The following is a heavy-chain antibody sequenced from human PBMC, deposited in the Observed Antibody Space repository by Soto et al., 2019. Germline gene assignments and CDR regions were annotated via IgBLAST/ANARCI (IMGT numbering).Heavy chain of an antibody. Sequence: GGSLRLSCAVSGFTFSDYYMTWIRQAPGKGLEWVSYISSSTSHTNYADSVKGRFTISRDNAKNSLFLQMNSLRAEDTAVYYCARGRGAAADYRGQGTLVTVSS. CDR1: GFTFSDYY. J-gene: IGHJ4*02. V-gene: IGHV3-11*05. D-gene: IGHD6-13*01. CDR3: ARGRGAAADY. CDR2: ISSSTSHT.